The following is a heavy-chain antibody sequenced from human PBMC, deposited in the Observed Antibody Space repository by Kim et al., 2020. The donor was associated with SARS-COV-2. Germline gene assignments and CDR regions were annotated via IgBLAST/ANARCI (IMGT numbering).Heavy chain of an antibody. CDR1: GFTFSNYA. Sequence: GGSLRLSCAASGFTFSNYAMSWVRQAPGKGLEWVSVISGGGVNKFYADSVRGRFTISRDNSKNTLYLQMNSLRDEDTALYYCAKVVVMDGYNYYYYYGMDVWGQGTTLTVSS. J-gene: IGHJ6*01. D-gene: IGHD3-3*01. CDR3: AKVVVMDGYNYYYYYGMDV. CDR2: ISGGGVNK. V-gene: IGHV3-23*01.